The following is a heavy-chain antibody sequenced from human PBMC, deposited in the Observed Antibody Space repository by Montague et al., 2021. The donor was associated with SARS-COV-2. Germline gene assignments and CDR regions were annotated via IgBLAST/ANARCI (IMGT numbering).Heavy chain of an antibody. V-gene: IGHV4-39*01. CDR2: IYYSGST. Sequence: SETLSLTCTVSGGPISSSSYYWGWIRQPPGKGLEWIGNIYYSGSTYYNPSLKSRVTISVDTSKNQFSLKLSSVTAADTAVYYCARFPTSYYYDSKAAPATPDAFDIWGQGTMVTVSS. D-gene: IGHD3-22*01. J-gene: IGHJ3*02. CDR1: GGPISSSSYY. CDR3: ARFPTSYYYDSKAAPATPDAFDI.